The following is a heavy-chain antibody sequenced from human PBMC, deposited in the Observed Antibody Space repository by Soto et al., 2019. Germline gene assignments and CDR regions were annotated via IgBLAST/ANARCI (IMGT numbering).Heavy chain of an antibody. CDR1: GYTLTELS. CDR3: AALSVGATALQYFDY. J-gene: IGHJ4*02. Sequence: SVKVSCNVSGYTLTELSMHWLRQAPGKGLEWIGWIVVGSGNTNYAQKFQERVTITRDMSTSTAYMELSSLRSEDTAVYYCAALSVGATALQYFDYWGQGTLVTVSS. V-gene: IGHV1-58*02. CDR2: IVVGSGNT. D-gene: IGHD1-26*01.